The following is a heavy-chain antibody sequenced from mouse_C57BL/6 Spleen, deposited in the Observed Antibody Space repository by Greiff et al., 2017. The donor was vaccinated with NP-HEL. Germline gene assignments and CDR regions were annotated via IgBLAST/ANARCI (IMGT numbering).Heavy chain of an antibody. V-gene: IGHV1-61*01. J-gene: IGHJ4*01. CDR1: GYTFTSYW. Sequence: QVQLQQPGAELVRPGSSVKLSCKASGYTFTSYWMEWVKQRPGQGLEWIGNIYPSDSETHYNQKFKDKATLTVDKSSSTAYMQLSSLTSEDSAVYYCARSPYYYGSSYLYAMDYWGQGTSVTVSS. D-gene: IGHD1-1*01. CDR3: ARSPYYYGSSYLYAMDY. CDR2: IYPSDSET.